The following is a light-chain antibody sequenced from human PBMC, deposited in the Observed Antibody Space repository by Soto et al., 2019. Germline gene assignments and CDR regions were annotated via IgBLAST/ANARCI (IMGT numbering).Light chain of an antibody. CDR3: CSYAGSNYV. CDR1: SSDVGNYNL. CDR2: EVS. Sequence: QSALTQPASVSGSPGQSITISCTGTSSDVGNYNLVSWYQHHPGKAPKLMIYEVSKRPSGVSNRFSGSKSGDTASPTISGLQAEDEADYYCCSYAGSNYVFGTGTKLTVL. V-gene: IGLV2-23*02. J-gene: IGLJ1*01.